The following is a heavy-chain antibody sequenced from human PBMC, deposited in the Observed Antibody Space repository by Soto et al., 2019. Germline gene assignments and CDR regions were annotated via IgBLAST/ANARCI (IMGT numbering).Heavy chain of an antibody. D-gene: IGHD6-13*01. CDR3: ARSTQIAAAGTY. J-gene: IGHJ4*02. CDR2: IIPIFGTA. CDR1: GGTFSSYA. Sequence: ASVKVSCKASGGTFSSYAISWVRQAPGQGLEWMGGIIPIFGTANYAQKFQGRVTITADESTSTAYMELSSLRSEDTAVYYCARSTQIAAAGTYWGQGTLVTVSS. V-gene: IGHV1-69*13.